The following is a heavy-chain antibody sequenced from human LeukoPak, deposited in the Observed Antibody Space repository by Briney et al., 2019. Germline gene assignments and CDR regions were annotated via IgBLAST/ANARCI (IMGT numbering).Heavy chain of an antibody. CDR3: ARVSVLLWFGFDY. CDR1: GGSISSGGYY. D-gene: IGHD3-10*01. Sequence: SETLSLTCTVSGGSISSGGYYWSWIRQHPGKGLEWIGYIYYSGSTYYNPSLKSRVTISVDTSKNQFSLKLSSVTAADTAVYYCARVSVLLWFGFDYWGQGTLVTVSS. V-gene: IGHV4-31*03. J-gene: IGHJ4*02. CDR2: IYYSGST.